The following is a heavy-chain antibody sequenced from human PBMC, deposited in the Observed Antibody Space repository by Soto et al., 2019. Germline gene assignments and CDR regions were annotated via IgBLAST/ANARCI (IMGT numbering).Heavy chain of an antibody. J-gene: IGHJ4*02. CDR3: AKDENAPWGSRILESYYFDY. CDR1: GFTFSSYG. CDR2: ISYDGSNK. Sequence: QVQLVESGGGVVQPGRSLRLSCAASGFTFSSYGMHWVRQAPGKGLEWVAVISYDGSNKYYADSVKGRFTIARDNSKNTLYLQMNSLRAEDTAVYYCAKDENAPWGSRILESYYFDYWGQGTLVTVSS. D-gene: IGHD2-15*01. V-gene: IGHV3-30*18.